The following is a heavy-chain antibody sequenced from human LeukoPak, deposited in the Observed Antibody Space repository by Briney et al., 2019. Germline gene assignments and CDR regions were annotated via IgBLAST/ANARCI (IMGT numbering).Heavy chain of an antibody. V-gene: IGHV1-18*01. D-gene: IGHD3-22*01. CDR2: ISAYNGNT. CDR1: GYTFTSYG. J-gene: IGHJ4*02. Sequence: ASVKVSCKASGYTFTSYGISWVRQAPGQGLEWMGWISAYNGNTNYAQKLQGRVTMTTDTSTSTAYMELRSLRSDDTAVYYCARVSVGLLLHPEVDYWGQGTLVTVSS. CDR3: ARVSVGLLLHPEVDY.